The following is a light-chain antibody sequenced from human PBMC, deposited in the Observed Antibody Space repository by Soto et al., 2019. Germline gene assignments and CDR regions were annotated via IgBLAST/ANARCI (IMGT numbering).Light chain of an antibody. CDR1: QSVSSS. Sequence: EIVMTQSPATLSVSPGERATLSCRASQSVSSSLAWYQQKPGQATRLLIYGASTRATGIPDRFSGSGSGTEFTLTISSLQSEDFAVYHCQQYNNCPLTFGGGTKVEIK. CDR3: QQYNNCPLT. J-gene: IGKJ4*01. CDR2: GAS. V-gene: IGKV3-15*01.